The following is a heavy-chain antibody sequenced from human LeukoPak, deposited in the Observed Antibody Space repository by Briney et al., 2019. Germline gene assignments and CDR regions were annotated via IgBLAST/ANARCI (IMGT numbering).Heavy chain of an antibody. D-gene: IGHD1-26*01. J-gene: IGHJ4*02. V-gene: IGHV4-4*02. Sequence: SGTLSLTCGVSGGSISSTNWYSWVRQPPGQGLQWIGEISLSGLTNYNPSLKSRVTMSLDKSKNLLSLTLTSVTAADTAVYYCSRESGAFSPFGCWGQGTLVTVTS. CDR3: SRESGAFSPFGC. CDR2: ISLSGLT. CDR1: GGSISSTNW.